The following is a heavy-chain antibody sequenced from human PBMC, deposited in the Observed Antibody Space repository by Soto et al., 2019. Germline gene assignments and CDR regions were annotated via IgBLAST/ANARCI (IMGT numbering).Heavy chain of an antibody. J-gene: IGHJ6*02. CDR3: AKEETLLVNYYCCYGMDV. CDR2: ISGSGYAT. CDR1: GFTFSSYA. V-gene: IGHV3-23*01. Sequence: EVQLLESGGGLVQPGGSLRLSCAASGFTFSSYAMSWVRQAPGMGLEWVSVISGSGYATYYADSVKGRFTVSRDNSNNTVYLRLNSLSAEDTPVYDCAKEETLLVNYYCCYGMDVWGQGTTVTVSS.